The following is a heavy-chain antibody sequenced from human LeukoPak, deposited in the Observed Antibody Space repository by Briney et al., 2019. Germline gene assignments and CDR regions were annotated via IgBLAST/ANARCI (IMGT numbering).Heavy chain of an antibody. CDR3: ARGLGRGYSYGFGRGSFDY. D-gene: IGHD5-18*01. Sequence: SETLSLTCAVYGGSFSGYYWSWIRQPPGKGLEWIGEINHSGSTNYNPSLKSRVTISVDTSKNQFSLKLSSVTAADTAVYYCARGLGRGYSYGFGRGSFDYWGQGTLVTVSS. CDR1: GGSFSGYY. V-gene: IGHV4-34*01. J-gene: IGHJ4*02. CDR2: INHSGST.